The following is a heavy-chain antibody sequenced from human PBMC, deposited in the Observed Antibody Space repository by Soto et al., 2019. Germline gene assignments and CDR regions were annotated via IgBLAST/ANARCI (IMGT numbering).Heavy chain of an antibody. CDR2: IYPGDSDT. Sequence: GESLKISCKGSGYSFTSYWIGWVRQMPGKGLEWMGIIYPGDSDTRYSPSFQGQVTISADKSISTAYLQWSSLKASDTAIYYCARQGYCSGRSCYSDYYYGMDVWGQGTTVTVSS. CDR1: GYSFTSYW. CDR3: ARQGYCSGRSCYSDYYYGMDV. J-gene: IGHJ6*02. D-gene: IGHD2-15*01. V-gene: IGHV5-51*01.